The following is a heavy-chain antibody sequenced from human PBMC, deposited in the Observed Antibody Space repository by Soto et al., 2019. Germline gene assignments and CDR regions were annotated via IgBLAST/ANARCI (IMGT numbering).Heavy chain of an antibody. J-gene: IGHJ4*02. V-gene: IGHV3-21*01. CDR1: GFTFSSYS. CDR2: ISSSSSDI. D-gene: IGHD6-13*01. Sequence: EVQLVESGGGLVKPGGSLRLSCAASGFTFSSYSMNWVRQAPGKGLEWVSSISSSSSDIYYADSVKGRFTISRDNAKNSLYLQMNSLRAEDTAVYYCAREASGQYQLLKRLAAAGISYPPYYFDYWGQGTLVTVSS. CDR3: AREASGQYQLLKRLAAAGISYPPYYFDY.